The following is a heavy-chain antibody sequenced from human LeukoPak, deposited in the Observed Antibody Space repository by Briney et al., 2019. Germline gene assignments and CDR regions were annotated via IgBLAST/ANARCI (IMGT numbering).Heavy chain of an antibody. D-gene: IGHD1-7*01. CDR3: AKDRVQNYGGGTNFDY. CDR1: GFTFSSYA. Sequence: GGSLRLSCAASGFTFSSYAMHWVRQAPGKGLEWVAVIYYDGTKNFYADSVKGRFTISRDSSKNTLYLQMNSLRAEDTALYYCAKDRVQNYGGGTNFDYWGQGTLVTVSS. V-gene: IGHV3-33*03. J-gene: IGHJ4*02. CDR2: IYYDGTKN.